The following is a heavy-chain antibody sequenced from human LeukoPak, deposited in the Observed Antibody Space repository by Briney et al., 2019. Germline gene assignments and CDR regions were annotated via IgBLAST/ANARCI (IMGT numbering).Heavy chain of an antibody. CDR1: GGSISNYY. Sequence: SETLSLTYTVSGGSISNYYWNWIRQPAGKGLEWIGRLYTSGTTNYNPSLKIRITMSVDTSENQFSLKLSSVTAADTAMYYCARQREPRITMVRGVIHFDYWGQGILVTVSS. CDR2: LYTSGTT. CDR3: ARQREPRITMVRGVIHFDY. J-gene: IGHJ4*02. V-gene: IGHV4-4*07. D-gene: IGHD3-10*01.